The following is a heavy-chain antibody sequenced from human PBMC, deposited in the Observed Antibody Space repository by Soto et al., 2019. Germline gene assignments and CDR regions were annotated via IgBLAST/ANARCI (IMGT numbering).Heavy chain of an antibody. CDR2: ISWDGSST. Sequence: PRLSCAASGFTFDDYAIHWVRQPPGKGLEWVSLISWDGSSTHYADSVKGRFTISRDNSKNSLYLQMNSLRPEDTALYYCAKDVSRDNFWSGYYDYWGQGTLVTVSS. J-gene: IGHJ4*02. D-gene: IGHD3-3*01. CDR1: GFTFDDYA. V-gene: IGHV3-43D*04. CDR3: AKDVSRDNFWSGYYDY.